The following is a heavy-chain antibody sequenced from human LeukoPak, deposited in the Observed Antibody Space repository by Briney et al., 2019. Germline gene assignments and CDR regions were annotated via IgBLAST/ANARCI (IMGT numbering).Heavy chain of an antibody. CDR3: ARNSRVESTSGLNY. V-gene: IGHV1-69*13. CDR2: ITPIFGAA. D-gene: IGHD4-23*01. CDR1: GGTFSSYP. Sequence: GASVKVSCKASGGTFSSYPFTWVRQAPGQGLEWMGEITPIFGAANYAQTFQGRVTITADESTSTVFMELSSLRSDDTAFYYCARNSRVESTSGLNYWGQGTLVTVSS. J-gene: IGHJ4*02.